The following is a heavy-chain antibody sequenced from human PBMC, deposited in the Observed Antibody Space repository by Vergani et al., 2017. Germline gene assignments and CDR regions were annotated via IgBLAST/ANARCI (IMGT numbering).Heavy chain of an antibody. Sequence: EVQLLESGGDLVQPGGSLRLSCAASGFTFNHYAMNWVRQAPGKGLEWDSGISGSGGSTYYAGSVKGRFTISRDSSKNTLYLQMNSLSAGDTAVYYCAKANPRNRGYDYLYYYHAMDVWGQGTTVTVSS. D-gene: IGHD5-12*01. V-gene: IGHV3-23*01. CDR2: ISGSGGST. CDR3: AKANPRNRGYDYLYYYHAMDV. CDR1: GFTFNHYA. J-gene: IGHJ6*02.